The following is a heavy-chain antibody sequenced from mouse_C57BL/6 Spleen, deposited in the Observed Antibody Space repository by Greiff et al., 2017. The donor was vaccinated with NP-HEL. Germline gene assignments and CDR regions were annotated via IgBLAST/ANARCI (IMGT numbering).Heavy chain of an antibody. CDR3: ARYKDYYGRGTYWYFDV. Sequence: EVKLMESGGGLVQPGGSLSLSCAASGFTFTDYYMSWVRQPPGKALEWLGFIRNKANGYTTEYSASVKGRFTISRDNSQSILYLQMNALRAEDSATYYCARYKDYYGRGTYWYFDVWGTGTTVTVSS. CDR2: IRNKANGYTT. D-gene: IGHD1-1*01. V-gene: IGHV7-3*01. J-gene: IGHJ1*03. CDR1: GFTFTDYY.